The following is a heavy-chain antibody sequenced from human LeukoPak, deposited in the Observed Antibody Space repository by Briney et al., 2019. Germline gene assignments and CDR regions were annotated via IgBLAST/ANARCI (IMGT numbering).Heavy chain of an antibody. V-gene: IGHV4-39*01. Sequence: SETLSLTCTVSGGSISSSSYYWGWIRQPPGRGLEWIGSIYYSGSTYYNPSLKSRVTISVATSKTPFSLKLSSVPAADTAVYYCARRTSNVPEDYYDSSGYYSGAFDIWGQGTMVTVSS. CDR3: ARRTSNVPEDYYDSSGYYSGAFDI. J-gene: IGHJ3*02. CDR1: GGSISSSSYY. CDR2: IYYSGST. D-gene: IGHD3-22*01.